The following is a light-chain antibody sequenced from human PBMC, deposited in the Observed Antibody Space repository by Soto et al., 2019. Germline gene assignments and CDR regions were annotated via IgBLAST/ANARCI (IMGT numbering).Light chain of an antibody. Sequence: HSALTQPPSASGSPGQSVTISCTGTSSDVGGYNSVSWYQQHPGKAPKLMIYDVTKRPSGVPDRFSGSKSGNTASLTVSGLQAEDEADYYCSSYAGSNNLVFGGGTKLTVL. CDR3: SSYAGSNNLV. CDR2: DVT. CDR1: SSDVGGYNS. V-gene: IGLV2-8*01. J-gene: IGLJ2*01.